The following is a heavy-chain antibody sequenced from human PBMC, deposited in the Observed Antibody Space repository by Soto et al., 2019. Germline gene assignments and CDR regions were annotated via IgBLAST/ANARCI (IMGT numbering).Heavy chain of an antibody. Sequence: LSLTCTVSGGSITDYSWVWIRQPAGKGLEWIGRIFSSGSTNYNPSLKGRITMSLDTSKNQFSLKLSSVTAADTAVYYCARGTLFSIADNFDEWGEGTLVTVYS. J-gene: IGHJ4*02. CDR2: IFSSGST. D-gene: IGHD6-6*01. CDR1: GGSITDYS. V-gene: IGHV4-4*07. CDR3: ARGTLFSIADNFDE.